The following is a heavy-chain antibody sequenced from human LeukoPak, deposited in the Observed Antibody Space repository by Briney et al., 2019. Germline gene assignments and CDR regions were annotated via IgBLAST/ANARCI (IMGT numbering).Heavy chain of an antibody. CDR3: ARAGPWQIDP. J-gene: IGHJ5*02. D-gene: IGHD3-10*01. V-gene: IGHV4-59*11. CDR2: VFYTGSS. Sequence: PSGTLSLTCTVSGGPINSHYWSWIRQPPGKGLEWVGHVFYTGSSNYNPSLKSRVTISVDRSKKQFSLRLTSVTAADTAIYFCARAGPWQIDPWGQGTLVTVSS. CDR1: GGPINSHY.